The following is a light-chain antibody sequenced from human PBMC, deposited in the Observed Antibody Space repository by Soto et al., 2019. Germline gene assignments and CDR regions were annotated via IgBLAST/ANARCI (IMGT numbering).Light chain of an antibody. CDR1: QSVSSTY. CDR2: GSS. Sequence: EISLSQSPDTVSLSPGERATLSCRASQSVSSTYFAWYQQKPGQAPRLLIFGSSSRSTGIPDRFSGSGSGTDFTLTISGLEPEDFAVYYCQQYGSSPLISFGQGTRLEIK. J-gene: IGKJ5*01. CDR3: QQYGSSPLIS. V-gene: IGKV3-20*01.